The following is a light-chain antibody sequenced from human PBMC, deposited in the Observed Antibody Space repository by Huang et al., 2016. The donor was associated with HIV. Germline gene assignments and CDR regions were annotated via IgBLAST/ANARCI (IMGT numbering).Light chain of an antibody. CDR3: QQYKTYLYT. CDR2: RAS. Sequence: DIQMTQSPSTLSASVGDRVTITCRASQNINTWLAWYQQRPGKAPNLLIYRASSLRIAVPSRFTGSGSGTEFTLTITSLQPDDLGTYYCQQYKTYLYTFGQGTKLEI. V-gene: IGKV1-5*03. J-gene: IGKJ2*01. CDR1: QNINTW.